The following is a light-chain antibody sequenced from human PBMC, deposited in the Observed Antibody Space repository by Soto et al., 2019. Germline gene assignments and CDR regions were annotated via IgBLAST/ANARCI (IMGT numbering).Light chain of an antibody. CDR3: TSYVGSNIWV. Sequence: QSALTQPPSASGSPGQSVTISCTGTSSDVGAYKYVSWYQQYPGKAPKLMIYEVSKRPSGVPDRFSGSKSGNTASLTVSRLQAEDEADYYCTSYVGSNIWVFGGGTKVTVL. V-gene: IGLV2-8*01. CDR1: SSDVGAYKY. CDR2: EVS. J-gene: IGLJ3*02.